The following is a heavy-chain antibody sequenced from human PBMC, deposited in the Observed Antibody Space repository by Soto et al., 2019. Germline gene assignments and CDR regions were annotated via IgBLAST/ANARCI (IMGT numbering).Heavy chain of an antibody. D-gene: IGHD3-22*01. CDR1: GGSISSSNW. V-gene: IGHV4-4*02. J-gene: IGHJ3*02. CDR3: ARDRYDSSGYVIIDAFDI. Sequence: SETLSLTCAVSGGSISSSNWWSWVRQPPGKGLEWIGEIYHSGSTNYNPSLKSRVTISVDKSKNQFSLKLSSVTAADTAVYYCARDRYDSSGYVIIDAFDIWGQGTTVTVSS. CDR2: IYHSGST.